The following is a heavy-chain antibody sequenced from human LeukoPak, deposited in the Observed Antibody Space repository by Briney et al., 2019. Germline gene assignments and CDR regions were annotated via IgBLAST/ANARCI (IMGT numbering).Heavy chain of an antibody. CDR2: IYPGDSDT. V-gene: IGHV5-51*01. CDR3: ARRTRQLVFWQRKYYYFDY. Sequence: GESLKISCKGSGYSFTSYWIGWVRQMPGKGLEWMGIIYPGDSDTRYSPSFQGQVTISADKSISTAYLQWSSLKASDTAMYYCARRTRQLVFWQRKYYYFDYWGQGTLVTVSP. D-gene: IGHD6-6*01. J-gene: IGHJ4*02. CDR1: GYSFTSYW.